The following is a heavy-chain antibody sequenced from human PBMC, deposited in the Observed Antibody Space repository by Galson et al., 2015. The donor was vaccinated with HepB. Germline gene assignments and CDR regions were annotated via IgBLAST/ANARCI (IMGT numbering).Heavy chain of an antibody. V-gene: IGHV4-39*01. J-gene: IGHJ4*02. CDR1: GDSLSSSSYY. CDR2: IYYNGRT. D-gene: IGHD3-16*01. Sequence: SETLSLTCSVSGDSLSSSSYYWGWIRQTTGKGLEWIGSIYYNGRTYYNPSLKSRVTISVDTSKNQFSLKVTSVTAADTAVYYCARHVAPSLWNDYGSYYFNYWGQGTLVTVSS. CDR3: ARHVAPSLWNDYGSYYFNY.